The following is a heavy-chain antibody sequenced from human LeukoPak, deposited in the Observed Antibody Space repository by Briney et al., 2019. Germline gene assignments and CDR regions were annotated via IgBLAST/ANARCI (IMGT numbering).Heavy chain of an antibody. CDR1: GFTVSTNY. J-gene: IGHJ4*02. V-gene: IGHV3-53*01. D-gene: IGHD2-8*01. Sequence: RGSLRLSCAASGFTVSTNYMSWVRQAPGKGPEWVSVIYNDGGTDYADSVRGRFIISRDNSKNTVYLQMNSLRVDDTAVYYCARDGATGWPHTNWGQGTLVTVSS. CDR2: IYNDGGT. CDR3: ARDGATGWPHTN.